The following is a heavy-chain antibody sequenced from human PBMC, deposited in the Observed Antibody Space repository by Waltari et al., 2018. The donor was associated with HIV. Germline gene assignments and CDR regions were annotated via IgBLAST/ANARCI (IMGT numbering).Heavy chain of an antibody. CDR2: IWDDGST. V-gene: IGHV3-66*01. CDR1: GFTVSSNY. D-gene: IGHD1-26*01. J-gene: IGHJ6*02. Sequence: EVQLVESGGHLVQPGGSLSLSCAASGFTVSSNYMTWVRQAPGKGRGWVSVIWDDGSTYYADSVKGRFTISRDKCRNTMYLQMNSLRVDDTAVYYCARDLREDYYHFAMNVWGQGTSVTVSS. CDR3: ARDLREDYYHFAMNV.